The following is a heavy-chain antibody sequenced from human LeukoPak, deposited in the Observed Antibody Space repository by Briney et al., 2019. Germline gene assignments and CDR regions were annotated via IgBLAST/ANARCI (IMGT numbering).Heavy chain of an antibody. J-gene: IGHJ4*02. CDR2: ISYDGSNK. D-gene: IGHD4-23*01. V-gene: IGHV3-30*03. CDR3: ARGARKGDDYGGFFDY. CDR1: GFTFSSYG. Sequence: GGSLRLSCAASGFTFSSYGMHWVRQAPGKGLEWVAGISYDGSNKYYADSVKGRFTISRDNSKNTLYLQMNSLRAEDTAVYYCARGARKGDDYGGFFDYWGQGTLVTVSS.